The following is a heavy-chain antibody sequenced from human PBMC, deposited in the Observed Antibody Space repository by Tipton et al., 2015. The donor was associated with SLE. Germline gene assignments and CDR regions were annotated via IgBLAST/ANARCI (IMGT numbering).Heavy chain of an antibody. Sequence: LRLSCTVSGGSISSGGYYWSWIRQHPGKGLEWIGYIYYSGSTYYNPSLKSRVTISVDTSKNQFSLKLSSVTAADTAVYYCARNSYDAFDIWGQGTMVTVSS. CDR3: ARNSYDAFDI. V-gene: IGHV4-31*02. J-gene: IGHJ3*02. CDR1: GGSISSGGYY. D-gene: IGHD4-23*01. CDR2: IYYSGST.